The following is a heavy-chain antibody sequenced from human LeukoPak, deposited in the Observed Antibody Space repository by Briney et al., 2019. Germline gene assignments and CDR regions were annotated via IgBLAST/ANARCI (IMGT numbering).Heavy chain of an antibody. V-gene: IGHV1-69*04. CDR2: IIPTLGIA. D-gene: IGHD3-9*01. J-gene: IGHJ4*02. CDR3: ARGSHYYDILTGYSGYYFDY. Sequence: ASVKVSCKASGGTFSSYAISWVRQAPGQGLEWMGRIIPTLGIANYAQKFQGRVTITADKSTSTAYMELSSLRSEDTAVYYCARGSHYYDILTGYSGYYFDYWGQGTLVTVSS. CDR1: GGTFSSYA.